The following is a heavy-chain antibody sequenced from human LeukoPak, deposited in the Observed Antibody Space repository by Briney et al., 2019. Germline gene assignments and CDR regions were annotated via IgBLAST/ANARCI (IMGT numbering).Heavy chain of an antibody. CDR1: GFTFSSYA. J-gene: IGHJ4*02. D-gene: IGHD6-6*01. Sequence: GGSLRLPCAASGFTFSSYAMSWVRLAPGKGLEWVSTIGGSGGSTYYADSVKGRFTISRDNSKNTLYLQMNSLRAEDTAVYYCARSYSSSSLGYWGQGTLVTVSS. V-gene: IGHV3-23*01. CDR2: IGGSGGST. CDR3: ARSYSSSSLGY.